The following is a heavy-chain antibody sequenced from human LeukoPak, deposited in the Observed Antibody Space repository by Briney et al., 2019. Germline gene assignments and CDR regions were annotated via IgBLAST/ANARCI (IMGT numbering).Heavy chain of an antibody. CDR1: GFTFSSYA. Sequence: GGSLRLSCAASGFTFSSYAMHWVRQAPGKGLEWVAVISYDGSNKYYADSVKGRFTISRDNSKNTLYLQMNSLRAEDTAVYYCARENGGGTYYYYGMDVWGQGTTVTVSS. CDR3: ARENGGGTYYYYGMDV. V-gene: IGHV3-30-3*01. J-gene: IGHJ6*02. D-gene: IGHD1-1*01. CDR2: ISYDGSNK.